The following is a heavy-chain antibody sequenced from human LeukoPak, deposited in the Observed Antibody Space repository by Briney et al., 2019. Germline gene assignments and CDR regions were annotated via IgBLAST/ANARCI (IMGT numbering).Heavy chain of an antibody. CDR1: GGSVSSGSYY. CDR2: IYYSGST. V-gene: IGHV4-61*01. CDR3: ASRSSSWTNRYFDL. Sequence: SETLSLTCTVSGGSVSSGSYYWSWIRQPPGKGLEWIGYIYYSGSTNYNPSLKSRVTISVDTSKNQFSLKLSSVTAADTAVYYCASRSSSWTNRYFDLWGRGTLVTVSS. J-gene: IGHJ2*01. D-gene: IGHD6-13*01.